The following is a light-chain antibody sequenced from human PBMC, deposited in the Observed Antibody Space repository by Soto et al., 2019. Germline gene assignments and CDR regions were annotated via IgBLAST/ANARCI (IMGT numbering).Light chain of an antibody. Sequence: QSALTQPRSVSGSPGQSVTISCTGTSSDVGGYNYVSWYQQHPGKAPKLMIYDVSKRPSGVPDRFSGSKSGNTASLTISGLQADDEADYYCFSYAASYPPSYVFGTGTKLTVL. CDR3: FSYAASYPPSYV. CDR1: SSDVGGYNY. CDR2: DVS. J-gene: IGLJ1*01. V-gene: IGLV2-11*01.